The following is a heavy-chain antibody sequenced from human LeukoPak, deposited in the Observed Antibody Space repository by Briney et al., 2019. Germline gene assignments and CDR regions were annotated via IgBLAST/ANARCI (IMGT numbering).Heavy chain of an antibody. CDR3: ARRIQGMAPYYFDY. Sequence: GGSLRLSCTASGFTFSSYWMHWVRQAPGKGLLWVPRINSDGGSTSYADSVKGRFTISRDNAKNTLYLQMNSLRAEDTAVYYCARRIQGMAPYYFDYWGQGTLVTVSS. V-gene: IGHV3-74*01. CDR2: INSDGGST. J-gene: IGHJ4*02. D-gene: IGHD5-24*01. CDR1: GFTFSSYW.